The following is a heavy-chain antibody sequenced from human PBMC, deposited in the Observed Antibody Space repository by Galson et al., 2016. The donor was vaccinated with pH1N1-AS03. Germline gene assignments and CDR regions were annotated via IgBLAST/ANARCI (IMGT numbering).Heavy chain of an antibody. D-gene: IGHD3-10*01. CDR3: ARDLGGGIIKEAY. Sequence: SVKVSCKASGYTFTSYGISWVRPAPGQGLEWMGWISGDNGNTNYAQKFQGRVTMTTDTSTSTAYMELRSLISDDTAVFYCARDLGGGIIKEAYWGQGTLVTVSS. CDR1: GYTFTSYG. J-gene: IGHJ4*02. CDR2: ISGDNGNT. V-gene: IGHV1-18*04.